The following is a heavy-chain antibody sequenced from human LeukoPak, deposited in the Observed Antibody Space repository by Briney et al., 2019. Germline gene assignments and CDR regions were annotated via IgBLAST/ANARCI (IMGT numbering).Heavy chain of an antibody. CDR2: IIPTLGIA. D-gene: IGHD1-26*01. J-gene: IGHJ4*02. CDR1: GGTFSSYA. CDR3: ARDRDLDSGSYYSDY. V-gene: IGHV1-69*04. Sequence: ASVKVSCKASGGTFSSYAISWVRQAPGQGLEWMGRIIPTLGIANYAQKFQGRVTITADKSTSTAYMELSSLRSEDTAVYYCARDRDLDSGSYYSDYWGQGTLVTVSS.